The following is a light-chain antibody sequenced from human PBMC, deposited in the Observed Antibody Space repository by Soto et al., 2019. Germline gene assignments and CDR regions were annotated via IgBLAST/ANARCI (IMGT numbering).Light chain of an antibody. CDR1: SSDVGGYNY. V-gene: IGLV2-8*01. J-gene: IGLJ1*01. Sequence: QSVLSQPPSASVSPGQSVTISCTGTSSDVGGYNYVSWYQQHPGKAPKLMIYEVSKRPSGVPDRFSGSKSGNTASLTVSGLQAEDEADYYCNSYVGNNNFVFGTGTKVTVL. CDR2: EVS. CDR3: NSYVGNNNFV.